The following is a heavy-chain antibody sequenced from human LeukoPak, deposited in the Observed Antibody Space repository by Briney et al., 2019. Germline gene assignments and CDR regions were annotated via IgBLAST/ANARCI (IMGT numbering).Heavy chain of an antibody. CDR1: GFTFTNAW. Sequence: GGSLRLSCAPSGFTFTNAWIIWVRQAPGRGLEGVGRINVKTDGETTEYAAPVKGRFTISSDDSKNTLYLQMNSLKNEDTAVYYCTTGVYVLDYWGKGTLVTVSS. CDR3: TTGVYVLDY. CDR2: INVKTDGETT. V-gene: IGHV3-15*01. J-gene: IGHJ4*02. D-gene: IGHD3-10*02.